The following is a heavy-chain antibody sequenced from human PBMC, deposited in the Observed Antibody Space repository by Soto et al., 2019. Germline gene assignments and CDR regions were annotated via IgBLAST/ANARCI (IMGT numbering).Heavy chain of an antibody. CDR1: GLTFSDHY. J-gene: IGHJ4*02. V-gene: IGHV3-72*01. CDR2: MKDKREKYIT. Sequence: EVQLVESGGGLVQPGRSLRLSCAASGLTFSDHYMDWVRQAPGKWREWVGRMKDKREKYITEYAASVKGRFTISRDDSRNTLYLQLNSLKSEDTAVYYCVCFVSGVVHWGQGTLVTVSS. CDR3: VCFVSGVVH. D-gene: IGHD3-3*01.